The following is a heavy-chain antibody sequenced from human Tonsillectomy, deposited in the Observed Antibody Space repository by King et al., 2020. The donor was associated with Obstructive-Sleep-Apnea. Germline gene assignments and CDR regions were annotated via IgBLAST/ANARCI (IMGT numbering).Heavy chain of an antibody. J-gene: IGHJ4*02. Sequence: VQLVESGGGLVQPGGSLRLSWAASGFTVSSNYMSWVRQAPGKGLEWGSVIHSGGSTYYADSVKGRFIISRDNSKNTLYLQMNSLSAEDTAVYYCARVWQRWKSEFGYWGQGTLVTVSS. CDR2: IHSGGST. CDR1: GFTVSSNY. V-gene: IGHV3-66*01. D-gene: IGHD6-25*01. CDR3: ARVWQRWKSEFGY.